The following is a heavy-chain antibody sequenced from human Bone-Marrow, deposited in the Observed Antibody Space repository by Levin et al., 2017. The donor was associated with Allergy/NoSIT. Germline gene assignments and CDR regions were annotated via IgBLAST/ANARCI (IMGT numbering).Heavy chain of an antibody. CDR2: IKSKTDGGTT. J-gene: IGHJ3*01. V-gene: IGHV3-15*01. D-gene: IGHD5/OR15-5a*01. CDR3: TTESRSLYAFDV. Sequence: GGSLRLSCAASGFTFRNTWMNWVRLTPGKRLEWVARIKSKTDGGTTHYAAPVQGRFTIPRDDSKDTLYVQLDSLTTEDTAVYYCTTESRSLYAFDVWGQGTTVIVSS. CDR1: GFTFRNTW.